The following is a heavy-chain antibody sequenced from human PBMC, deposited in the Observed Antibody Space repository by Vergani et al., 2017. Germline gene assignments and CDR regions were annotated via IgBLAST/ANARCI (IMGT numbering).Heavy chain of an antibody. CDR3: ARDQYYGSGSFDY. CDR2: ISSSSSTI. Sequence: EVQLVESGGGLVQPGGSLRLSCAASGFTFSSYSMNWVRQAPGKGLEWVSYISSSSSTIYYADSVKGRFTISRYNARDSLYLQMNSLRAEDTAVYYCARDQYYGSGSFDYWGQGTLVTVSS. J-gene: IGHJ4*02. CDR1: GFTFSSYS. D-gene: IGHD3-10*01. V-gene: IGHV3-48*04.